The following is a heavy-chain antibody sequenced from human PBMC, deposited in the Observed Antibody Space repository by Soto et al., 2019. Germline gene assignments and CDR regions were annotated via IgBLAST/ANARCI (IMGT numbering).Heavy chain of an antibody. Sequence: GGSLRLSCAASGFTFSSYAMSWVRQAPGKGLEWVSAISGSGGSTYYADSVKGRFTISRDNSKNTLYLQMNSLRAGDTAVHYWVLFDIVVVPAAFYYGSGTVPTPLRSYYMDVWGKGTTVTVSS. D-gene: IGHD2-2*01. V-gene: IGHV3-23*01. CDR3: VLFDIVVVPAAFYYGSGTVPTPLRSYYMDV. CDR1: GFTFSSYA. J-gene: IGHJ6*03. CDR2: ISGSGGST.